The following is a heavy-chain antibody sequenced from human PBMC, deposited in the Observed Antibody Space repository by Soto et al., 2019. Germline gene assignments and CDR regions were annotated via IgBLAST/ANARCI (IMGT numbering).Heavy chain of an antibody. CDR1: GVSFRGYY. D-gene: IGHD3-10*01. CDR3: ARGKKPNYYGSGSYYPN. CDR2: INHSGST. V-gene: IGHV4-34*01. J-gene: IGHJ4*02. Sequence: PSETHSLTCAVYGVSFRGYYWSWIRQPPGKGLEWIGEINHSGSTNYNPSLKSRVTISVDTSKNQFSLKLSSVTAADTAVYYCARGKKPNYYGSGSYYPNWGQGTLVTVSS.